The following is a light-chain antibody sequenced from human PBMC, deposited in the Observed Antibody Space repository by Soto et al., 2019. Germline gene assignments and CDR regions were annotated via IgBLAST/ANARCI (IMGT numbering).Light chain of an antibody. CDR1: ESVSSTY. J-gene: IGKJ4*01. CDR2: GAS. CDR3: QQYGSSPLT. V-gene: IGKV3-20*01. Sequence: EIVLTQSPATLSLSPGERATLPCRASESVSSTYLGWYQQKPGQAPRLLIYGASSRATGIPDRFSGSGSGTDFTLTISRLEPEDSAVYYCQQYGSSPLTFGRGTKVDIK.